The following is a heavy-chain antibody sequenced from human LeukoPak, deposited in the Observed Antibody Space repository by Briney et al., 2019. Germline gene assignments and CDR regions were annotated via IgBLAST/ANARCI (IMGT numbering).Heavy chain of an antibody. CDR3: ARGFGELNSYYYMDV. V-gene: IGHV3-7*01. D-gene: IGHD3-10*01. CDR2: IKQDGSEK. Sequence: GGSLRLSCAASGFTFSSYWMSWVRQAPGKGLEWVANIKQDGSEKYYVDSVKGRFTISRDNAKNSLYLQMNSLRAEDTAVYYCARGFGELNSYYYMDVWDKGTTVTVSS. CDR1: GFTFSSYW. J-gene: IGHJ6*03.